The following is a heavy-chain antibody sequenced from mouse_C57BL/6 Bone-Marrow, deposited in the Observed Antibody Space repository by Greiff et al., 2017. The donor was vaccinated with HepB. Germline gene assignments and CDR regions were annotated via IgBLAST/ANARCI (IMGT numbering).Heavy chain of an antibody. V-gene: IGHV1-74*01. CDR3: AISAGGFYSYFDV. CDR1: GYTFTSYW. J-gene: IGHJ1*03. CDR2: IHPSDSAT. Sequence: QVQLQQPGAELVKPGASVKVSCKASGYTFTSYWMHWVKQRPGQGLEWIGRIHPSDSATNYNQKFKGKATLTVDKSSSTAYMQLSSLTSEDSAVYYCAISAGGFYSYFDVWGTGTTVTVSS.